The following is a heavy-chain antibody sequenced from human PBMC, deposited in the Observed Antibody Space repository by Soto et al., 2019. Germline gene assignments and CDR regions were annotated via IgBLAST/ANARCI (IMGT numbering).Heavy chain of an antibody. CDR2: MDKNGSTI. D-gene: IGHD3-10*01. Sequence: GGSLRLSCAASGFTFSSYWMHWVRQVPGKGLGWVSGMDKNGSTINYADSVKGRFTISRDNARNPLYLEMNSLRAEDTALYYCTRDIGGKGAYWGPGTLVTVSS. V-gene: IGHV3-74*01. CDR3: TRDIGGKGAY. J-gene: IGHJ4*02. CDR1: GFTFSSYW.